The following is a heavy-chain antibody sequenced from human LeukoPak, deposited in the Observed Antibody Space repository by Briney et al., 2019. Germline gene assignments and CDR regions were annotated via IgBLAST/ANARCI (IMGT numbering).Heavy chain of an antibody. Sequence: GGSLRLSCAASGFTFSTYAMSWVRQAPGKGLEWVSAISGSGGSTYYADSVKGRFTISRDNFKNTLYLQMNSLRAEDTAVYYCAKASGDSRAYYYFDYWGQGTLVTVFS. CDR1: GFTFSTYA. CDR3: AKASGDSRAYYYFDY. D-gene: IGHD4-17*01. J-gene: IGHJ4*02. V-gene: IGHV3-23*01. CDR2: ISGSGGST.